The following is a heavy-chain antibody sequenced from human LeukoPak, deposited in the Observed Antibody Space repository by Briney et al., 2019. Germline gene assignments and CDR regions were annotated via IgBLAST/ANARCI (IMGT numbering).Heavy chain of an antibody. V-gene: IGHV1-18*01. J-gene: IGHJ6*03. Sequence: GASVKVSCKASGYTFTSYGISWVRQASGQGLEWMGWISAYNGNTNYAQKLQGRVTMTTDTSTSTAYMELRSLRSDDTAVYYCARATTIFGVVMSNYYYYYMDVWGKGTTVTVSS. CDR2: ISAYNGNT. CDR1: GYTFTSYG. D-gene: IGHD3-3*01. CDR3: ARATTIFGVVMSNYYYYYMDV.